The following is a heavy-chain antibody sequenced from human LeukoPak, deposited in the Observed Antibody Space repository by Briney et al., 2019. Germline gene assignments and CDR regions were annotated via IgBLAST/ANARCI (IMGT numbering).Heavy chain of an antibody. V-gene: IGHV5-51*01. CDR3: ARRIAAAGQDYFDY. CDR1: GYSFTSYW. D-gene: IGHD6-13*01. CDR2: IYPGDSDT. J-gene: IGHJ4*02. Sequence: GESLQISCQGSGYSFTSYWIGWVRQMPGKGLEWMGIIYPGDSDTRYSPSFQGQVTISADKSISTAYLQWSSLKASDTAMYYCARRIAAAGQDYFDYWGQGTLVTVSS.